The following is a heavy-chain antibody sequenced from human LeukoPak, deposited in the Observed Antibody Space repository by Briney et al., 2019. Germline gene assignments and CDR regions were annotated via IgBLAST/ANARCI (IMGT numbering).Heavy chain of an antibody. J-gene: IGHJ4*02. V-gene: IGHV4-39*01. CDR3: ASRNDILTGYVFDF. D-gene: IGHD3-9*01. CDR1: GGSVSSSIYY. CDR2: IYYSGST. Sequence: SETLSLTCTVSGGSVSSSIYYWGWIRQPPGKGLEWIESIYYSGSTSYNPSLKSRVTISVDTSKNQFSLKLTSVTAADTAVYYCASRNDILTGYVFDFWGQGTLVTVS.